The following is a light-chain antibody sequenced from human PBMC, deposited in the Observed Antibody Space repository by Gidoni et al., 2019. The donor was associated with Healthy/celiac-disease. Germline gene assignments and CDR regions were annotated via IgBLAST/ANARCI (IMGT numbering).Light chain of an antibody. CDR1: QSVSSN. CDR2: GAS. V-gene: IGKV3-15*01. J-gene: IGKJ1*01. CDR3: QQYNNWLRKT. Sequence: EIVMTQSPATLSMSPGERATLSCRASQSVSSNLAWYQQKPGQAPRLLIYGASTRATGIPARFSGSGSGTEFTLTISSLQSEDFAVYYCQQYNNWLRKTFGQGTKVEIK.